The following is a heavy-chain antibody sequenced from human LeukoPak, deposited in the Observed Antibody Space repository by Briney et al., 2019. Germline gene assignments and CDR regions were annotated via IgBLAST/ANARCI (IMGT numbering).Heavy chain of an antibody. D-gene: IGHD4-17*01. CDR2: IYYSGST. V-gene: IGHV4-59*08. J-gene: IGHJ3*02. CDR1: GGSISSYY. Sequence: PSETLSLTCTVSGGSISSYYWSWIRQPPGKGLERIGYIYYSGSTNYNPSLKSRVTISVDTSKNQFSLKLSSVTAADTAVYYCAGATTTVTTWGAFDIWGQGTMVTVSS. CDR3: AGATTTVTTWGAFDI.